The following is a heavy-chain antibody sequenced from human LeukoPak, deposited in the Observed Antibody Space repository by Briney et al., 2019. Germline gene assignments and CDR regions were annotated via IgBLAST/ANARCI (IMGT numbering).Heavy chain of an antibody. CDR2: INHSGST. D-gene: IGHD6-19*01. CDR1: GGSFSGYY. J-gene: IGHJ4*02. CDR3: ARGSARQWLVHTYYFDY. Sequence: PSETLSLTCAVYGGSFSGYYWSWIRQPPGKGLEWIGEINHSGSTNYNPSLKSRVTLSVDTSKNQFSLKLSSVTAADTAVYYCARGSARQWLVHTYYFDYWGQGTLVTVSS. V-gene: IGHV4-34*01.